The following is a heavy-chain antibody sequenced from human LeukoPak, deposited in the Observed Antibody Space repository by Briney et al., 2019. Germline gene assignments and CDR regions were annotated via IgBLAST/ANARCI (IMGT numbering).Heavy chain of an antibody. D-gene: IGHD4-17*01. CDR3: ARHYYGDYFFDY. Sequence: SETLSLTCSVSGGSISSYFWSWIRQPAGKGLEWIGRMYSSGSTNYNPSLKSRVTMSVETSKNQFSLRLSSVTAADTAVYYCARHYYGDYFFDYWVQGTLVTVSS. V-gene: IGHV4-4*07. CDR1: GGSISSYF. CDR2: MYSSGST. J-gene: IGHJ4*02.